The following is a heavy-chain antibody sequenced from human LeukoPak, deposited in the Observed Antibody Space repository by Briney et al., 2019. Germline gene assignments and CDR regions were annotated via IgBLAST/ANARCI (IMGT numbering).Heavy chain of an antibody. V-gene: IGHV1-8*03. J-gene: IGHJ4*02. D-gene: IGHD3-3*01. Sequence: ASVKVSCKASGYTFTSYDINWVRQATGQGLEWMGWMNPSSGNTGYAQKFQGRVTITRNTSISTAYMELSSLRSEDTAVYYCARGRYDFWSGYYMHGYFDYWGQGTLVTVSS. CDR3: ARGRYDFWSGYYMHGYFDY. CDR1: GYTFTSYD. CDR2: MNPSSGNT.